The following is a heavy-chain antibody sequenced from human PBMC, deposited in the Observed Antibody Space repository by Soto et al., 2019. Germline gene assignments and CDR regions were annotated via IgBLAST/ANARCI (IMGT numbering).Heavy chain of an antibody. CDR2: IYHSGST. CDR3: ASSIAARPRDYYYGMDV. V-gene: IGHV4-4*02. J-gene: IGHJ6*02. CDR1: GGSISSSNW. Sequence: PSETLSLTCAVSGGSISSSNWWSWVRQPPGKGLKWIGEIYHSGSTNYNPSLKSRVTISVDKSKNQFSLKLSSVTAADTAVYYCASSIAARPRDYYYGMDVWGQGTTVTVSS. D-gene: IGHD6-6*01.